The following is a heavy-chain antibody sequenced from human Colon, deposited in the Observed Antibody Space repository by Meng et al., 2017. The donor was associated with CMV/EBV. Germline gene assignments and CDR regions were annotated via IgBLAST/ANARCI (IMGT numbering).Heavy chain of an antibody. CDR2: IYNGDRT. CDR3: ARDRSPTLSQRQPYHAMDV. V-gene: IGHV3-66*02. Sequence: GESLKISCAASGFSVSNTYMSWVRQAPGKGLEWVSIIYNGDRTFYADSVKGRFTISRDNSKNTLYLQMNSLRGEDTALYYCARDRSPTLSQRQPYHAMDVWGQGTTVTVSS. CDR1: GFSVSNTY. J-gene: IGHJ6*02.